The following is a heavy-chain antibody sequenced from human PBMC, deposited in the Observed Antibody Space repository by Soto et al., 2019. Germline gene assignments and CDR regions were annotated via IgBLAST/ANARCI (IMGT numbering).Heavy chain of an antibody. CDR2: IYYSGST. CDR1: GGSISSYY. V-gene: IGHV4-59*08. Sequence: SETLSLTCTVSGGSISSYYWSWIRQPPGKGLEWIGYIYYSGSTNYNPSLKSRVTISVDTSKNQFSLKLSSVTAADTAVYYCARLPSGYDYFSNYYYYMDVWGKGTTVTVSS. CDR3: ARLPSGYDYFSNYYYYMDV. J-gene: IGHJ6*03. D-gene: IGHD5-12*01.